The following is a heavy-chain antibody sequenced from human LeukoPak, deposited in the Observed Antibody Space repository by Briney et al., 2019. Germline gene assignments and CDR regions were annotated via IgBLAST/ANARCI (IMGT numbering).Heavy chain of an antibody. J-gene: IGHJ4*02. CDR3: GRGVRPASKGSPFGY. V-gene: IGHV3-30*04. D-gene: IGHD2-2*01. Sequence: GSLRLSCAASGFTFSSYAMHWVRQAPGKGLEWVAVISYDGSNKYYADSVKGRFTISRDNSKNTLYLQMNSLRAEDTAVYYCGRGVRPASKGSPFGYWGQGTLVTVSS. CDR2: ISYDGSNK. CDR1: GFTFSSYA.